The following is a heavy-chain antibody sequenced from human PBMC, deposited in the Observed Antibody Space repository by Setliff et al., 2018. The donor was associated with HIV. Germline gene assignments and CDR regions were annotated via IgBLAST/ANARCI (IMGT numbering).Heavy chain of an antibody. CDR3: ARDYNYIFDS. CDR1: GDSFGDFY. J-gene: IGHJ4*02. D-gene: IGHD3-10*01. CDR2: LNDRGHI. V-gene: IGHV4-34*01. Sequence: PSETLSLTCAMYGDSFGDFYWNWIRQAPGRGLEWIVELNDRGHINYNPSLKSRFTISRDNAKNSLYLEMNSLRAEDTAIYYCARDYNYIFDSWGQGVLVTVSS.